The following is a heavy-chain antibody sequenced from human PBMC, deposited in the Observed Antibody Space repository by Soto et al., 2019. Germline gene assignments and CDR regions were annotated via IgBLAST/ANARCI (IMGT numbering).Heavy chain of an antibody. D-gene: IGHD5-12*01. Sequence: ASVKVSCKASGYTFANYAMHWVRQAPGQRLEWMGWINAANGNTKYSQRFQGRVTITRDTSARTVYMELSSLRSGDTAVYYCARDSRDGYNFYYYYGMVVWGRGTTVTGSS. J-gene: IGHJ6*02. CDR2: INAANGNT. CDR3: ARDSRDGYNFYYYYGMVV. CDR1: GYTFANYA. V-gene: IGHV1-3*01.